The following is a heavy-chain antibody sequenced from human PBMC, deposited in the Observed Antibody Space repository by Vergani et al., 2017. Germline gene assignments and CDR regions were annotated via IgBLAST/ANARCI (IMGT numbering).Heavy chain of an antibody. D-gene: IGHD6-19*01. CDR3: ARVESSGWYFGYYFDY. CDR2: ISSSGSTI. V-gene: IGHV3-48*03. Sequence: EVQLLESGGGLVQPGGSLRLSCAASGFTFSSYEMNWVRQAPGKGLEWVSYISSSGSTIYYADSVKGRFTISRDNAKNSLYLQMNSMRAEDTAVYYCARVESSGWYFGYYFDYWGQGTLVTVSS. CDR1: GFTFSSYE. J-gene: IGHJ4*02.